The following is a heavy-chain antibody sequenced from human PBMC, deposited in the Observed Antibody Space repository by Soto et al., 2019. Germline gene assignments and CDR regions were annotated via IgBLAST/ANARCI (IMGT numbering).Heavy chain of an antibody. V-gene: IGHV4-61*01. Sequence: SETLSLTCTVSGGSVSSGSYYWSWIRQPPGKGLEWIGYIYYSGSTNYNPSLKSRVTISVDTSKNQFSLKLSSVTAGGTAVYYCARGFRGWSGYYTGCWFDPWGQGTRVTVSS. D-gene: IGHD3-3*01. CDR2: IYYSGST. CDR3: ARGFRGWSGYYTGCWFDP. J-gene: IGHJ5*02. CDR1: GGSVSSGSYY.